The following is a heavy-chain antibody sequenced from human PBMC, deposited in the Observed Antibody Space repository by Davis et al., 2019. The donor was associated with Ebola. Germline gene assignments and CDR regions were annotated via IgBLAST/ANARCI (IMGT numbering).Heavy chain of an antibody. CDR1: AYTFTTYD. CDR3: TRRSAPRRDGSWFDP. D-gene: IGHD6-25*01. V-gene: IGHV1-8*01. CDR2: MNPNSGNT. J-gene: IGHJ5*02. Sequence: AASVKVSCKASAYTFTTYDINWVRQATGQGLEWMGWMNPNSGNTGYAQKFQGRVTMTRDTSITTAYMELSSLRSDDTALYYCTRRSAPRRDGSWFDPWGQGTPVTVPS.